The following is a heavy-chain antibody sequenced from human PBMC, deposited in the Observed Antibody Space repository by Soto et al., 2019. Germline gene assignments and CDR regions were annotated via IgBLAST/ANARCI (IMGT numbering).Heavy chain of an antibody. CDR1: GFTVSRNY. V-gene: IGHV3-66*01. D-gene: IGHD2-21*02. Sequence: EVQLVESGGGLVQPGGSLRLSCAASGFTVSRNYMTWDRQAPGKGLEWVSVIYSGGNTYYADSVKGRFTISRDNSKNTLYLQMNSLRAEDTAVYYCARSGGNYWFDPWGQGTLVTLSS. CDR2: IYSGGNT. CDR3: ARSGGNYWFDP. J-gene: IGHJ5*02.